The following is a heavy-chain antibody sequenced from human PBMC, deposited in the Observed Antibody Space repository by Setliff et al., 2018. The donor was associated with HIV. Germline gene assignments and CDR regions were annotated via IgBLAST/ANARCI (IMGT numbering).Heavy chain of an antibody. CDR3: ARPLLRTNPVYGILGNWFDS. CDR1: GFTFSSYG. V-gene: IGHV3-33*01. D-gene: IGHD2-8*01. Sequence: GGSLRLSCAASGFTFSSYGMHWVRQAPGKGLEWVAVIWYDGSNKYYADSVKGRFTISRDNSKNTVYLQMNSLRAEDTAVYYCARPLLRTNPVYGILGNWFDSWGRGTLVTVSS. J-gene: IGHJ5*01. CDR2: IWYDGSNK.